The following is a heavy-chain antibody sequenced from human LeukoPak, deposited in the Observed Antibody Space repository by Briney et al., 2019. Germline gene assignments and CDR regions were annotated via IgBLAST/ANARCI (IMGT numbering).Heavy chain of an antibody. Sequence: SSETLSLTCIVSGGSISGYYWSWIRQPAGKGLEWIGHMDTSGHTNYNSSLMSRVTMSVDTSKNQFPLRLTSVTAADTAVYYCARHWSHSVAQFGRSYWFDPWGQGTLVTVSS. V-gene: IGHV4-4*07. D-gene: IGHD2-15*01. CDR1: GGSISGYY. CDR2: MDTSGHT. CDR3: ARHWSHSVAQFGRSYWFDP. J-gene: IGHJ5*02.